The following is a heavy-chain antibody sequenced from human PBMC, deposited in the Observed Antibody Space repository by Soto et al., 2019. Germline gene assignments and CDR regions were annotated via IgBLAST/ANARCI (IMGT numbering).Heavy chain of an antibody. CDR3: AALGYCSSTSCYRVGAYYYYGMDV. CDR2: IVVGSGNT. Sequence: SVKVSCKASGFTFTSSAVQWVRQARGQRLEWIGWIVVGSGNTNYAQKFQERVTITRDMSTSTAYMELSSLRSEDTAVYYCAALGYCSSTSCYRVGAYYYYGMDVWGQGITVTVSS. J-gene: IGHJ6*02. CDR1: GFTFTSSA. V-gene: IGHV1-58*01. D-gene: IGHD2-2*01.